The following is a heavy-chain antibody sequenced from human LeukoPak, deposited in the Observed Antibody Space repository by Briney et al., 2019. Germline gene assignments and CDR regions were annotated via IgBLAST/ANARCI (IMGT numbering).Heavy chain of an antibody. V-gene: IGHV3-7*03. Sequence: GGSMRLSCAAAGFTFSSYWMSWDRPAQGKGREWVANTKQDGSEKYYMDSGKGRFTISRDNAKNSLYLQMNSLRAEDTAVYYCAREEGSGGYYHGMDVWGKGTTVTVSS. CDR3: AREEGSGGYYHGMDV. CDR2: TKQDGSEK. J-gene: IGHJ6*04. D-gene: IGHD3-10*01. CDR1: GFTFSSYW.